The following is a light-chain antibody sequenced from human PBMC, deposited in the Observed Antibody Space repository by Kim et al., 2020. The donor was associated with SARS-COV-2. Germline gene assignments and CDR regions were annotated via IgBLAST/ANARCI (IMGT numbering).Light chain of an antibody. CDR1: QSVSSN. V-gene: IGKV3-15*01. CDR2: GAS. J-gene: IGKJ4*01. CDR3: QQYNNWPLT. Sequence: GSPGERATLSCRASQSVSSNLAWYQQKPGQAPRLLIYGASTRATGIPARFSGSGSGTEFTPTISSLQSEDFAVYYCQQYNNWPLTFGGGTKVDIK.